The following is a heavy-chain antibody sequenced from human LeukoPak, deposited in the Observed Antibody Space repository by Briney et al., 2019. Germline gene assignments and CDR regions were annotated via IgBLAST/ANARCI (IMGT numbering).Heavy chain of an antibody. D-gene: IGHD2-2*01. CDR3: ARDAFGYCSSTSCYPNWFDP. J-gene: IGHJ5*02. CDR1: GGSISSYY. V-gene: IGHV4-4*07. CDR2: IYTSGST. Sequence: PSENLSLTCTVSGGSISSYYWSWIRQPAGKGLEWIGRIYTSGSTNYSPSLKSRVTMPVDTSKNQFSLKLSSVTAADTAVYYCARDAFGYCSSTSCYPNWFDPWGQGTLVTVSS.